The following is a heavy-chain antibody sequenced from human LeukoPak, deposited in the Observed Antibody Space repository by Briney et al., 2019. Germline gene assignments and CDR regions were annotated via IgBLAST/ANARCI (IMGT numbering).Heavy chain of an antibody. CDR3: ARARITMVRGVMWYYMDV. Sequence: GGSLRLSCTASGFSFSSYEMNWVRQAPGKGLEWVSYISSSGSTIYYADSVKGRFTISRDNAKNSLYLQMNSLRAEDTAVYYCARARITMVRGVMWYYMDVWGKGTTVTVSS. CDR1: GFSFSSYE. V-gene: IGHV3-48*03. CDR2: ISSSGSTI. D-gene: IGHD3-10*01. J-gene: IGHJ6*03.